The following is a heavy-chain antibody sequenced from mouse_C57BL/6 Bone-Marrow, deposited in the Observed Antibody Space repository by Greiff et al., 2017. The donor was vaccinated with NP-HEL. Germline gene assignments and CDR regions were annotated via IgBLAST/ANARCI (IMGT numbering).Heavy chain of an antibody. CDR3: AREGYYGSRGYFDV. CDR2: ISDGGSYT. Sequence: EVKVVESGGGLVKPGGSLKLSCAASGFTFSSYAMSWVRQTPEKRLEWVATISDGGSYTYYPDNVKGRFTISRDNAKNNLYLQMSHLKSEDTAMYYCAREGYYGSRGYFDVWGTGTTVTVSS. J-gene: IGHJ1*03. V-gene: IGHV5-4*01. CDR1: GFTFSSYA. D-gene: IGHD1-1*01.